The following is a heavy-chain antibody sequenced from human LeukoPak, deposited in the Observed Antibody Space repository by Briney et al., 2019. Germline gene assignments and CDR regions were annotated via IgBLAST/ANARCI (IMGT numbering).Heavy chain of an antibody. J-gene: IGHJ6*04. D-gene: IGHD2-8*01. V-gene: IGHV4-59*08. CDR3: ARLYCSNNICFHVDV. Sequence: SETLSLTCTVSGDSISSCYWCWIRQPPGKGLEWIGYVHYSGSSAYIPSLKSRVTMSVDTSNNQFSLSLTSVTAADTALYYCARLYCSNNICFHVDVWGKGTTVTVFS. CDR2: VHYSGSS. CDR1: GDSISSCY.